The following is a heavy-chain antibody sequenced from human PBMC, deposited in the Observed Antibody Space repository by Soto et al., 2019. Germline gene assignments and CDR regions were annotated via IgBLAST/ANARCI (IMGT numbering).Heavy chain of an antibody. CDR3: ASGVYHSGGSPFDY. D-gene: IGHD3-22*01. CDR2: IRNKADSYTT. V-gene: IGHV3-72*01. CDR1: GFTFRDHY. J-gene: IGHJ4*02. Sequence: EVQLVESGGGLVQPGGSLRLSCAASGFTFRDHYMDWVRQAPGKGLEWVGRIRNKADSYTTEYAASVKGRFSISRDDSKNSLYLQMNSLKTEDTAVYFCASGVYHSGGSPFDYWGQGTLVTVSS.